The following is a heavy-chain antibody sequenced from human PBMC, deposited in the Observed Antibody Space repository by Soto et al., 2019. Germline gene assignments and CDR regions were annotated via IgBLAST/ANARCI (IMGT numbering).Heavy chain of an antibody. J-gene: IGHJ4*02. CDR2: ISGSGGST. D-gene: IGHD3-3*01. Sequence: GGSLRLSCAASGFTFSSYAMSWVRQAPGKGLEWVSAISGSGGSTYYADSVKGRFTISRDNSKNTLYLQMNSLRAEDTAVYYCAKTYYDFWSGYYLFDYWGQGTLVTVSS. V-gene: IGHV3-23*01. CDR3: AKTYYDFWSGYYLFDY. CDR1: GFTFSSYA.